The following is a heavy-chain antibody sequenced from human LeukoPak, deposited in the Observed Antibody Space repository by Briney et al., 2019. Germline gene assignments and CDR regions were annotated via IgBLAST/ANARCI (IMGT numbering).Heavy chain of an antibody. Sequence: PGGSLRLSCSASGFTFSTYAMHWVRQAPGKGLEYVSSISCNGGSTYYADSVKGRFTISRDNSKDTLFLQMSSLRAEDTAVYYCASPYSGYDYNFDYWGQGTLVTVSS. CDR1: GFTFSTYA. D-gene: IGHD5-12*01. CDR3: ASPYSGYDYNFDY. CDR2: ISCNGGST. J-gene: IGHJ4*02. V-gene: IGHV3-64D*06.